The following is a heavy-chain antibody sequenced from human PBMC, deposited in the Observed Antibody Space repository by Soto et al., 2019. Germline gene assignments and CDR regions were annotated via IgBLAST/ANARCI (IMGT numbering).Heavy chain of an antibody. Sequence: QVQLVESGGGMVQPGRSLRLSCAASGFTFSSYAMHWGRQAPGKGLEWVAVISYDGSYQYYADSVKGRFTISRDNSKNTLYLQMNSLRAEDAAMYYCARDGTSLVPGTMDVWGQGTTVTVSS. V-gene: IGHV3-30-3*01. CDR2: ISYDGSYQ. D-gene: IGHD1-1*01. J-gene: IGHJ6*02. CDR1: GFTFSSYA. CDR3: ARDGTSLVPGTMDV.